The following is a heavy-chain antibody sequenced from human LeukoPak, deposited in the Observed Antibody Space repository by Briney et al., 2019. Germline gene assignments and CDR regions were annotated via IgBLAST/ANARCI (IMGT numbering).Heavy chain of an antibody. CDR3: ASLRERSYYARGFDY. Sequence: SETLSLTCIVSGGSISNYYWSWIRQSPGTGLEWIGFIYYSGTTNYNPSLKSRVTISVDTSKNQFSLKLSSVTAADTAVYYCASLRERSYYARGFDYWGQGTLVTVSS. CDR1: GGSISNYY. V-gene: IGHV4-59*08. J-gene: IGHJ4*02. CDR2: IYYSGTT. D-gene: IGHD3-3*01.